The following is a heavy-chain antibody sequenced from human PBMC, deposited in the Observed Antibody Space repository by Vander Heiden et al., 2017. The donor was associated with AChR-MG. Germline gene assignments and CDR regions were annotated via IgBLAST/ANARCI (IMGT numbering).Heavy chain of an antibody. J-gene: IGHJ5*02. CDR3: ARGPPGVLGFELVDGRLGFDP. CDR1: GGSFSGYY. V-gene: IGHV4-34*01. CDR2: INHSGST. D-gene: IGHD3-3*01. Sequence: QVQLQQWGAGLLKPSETLSLTCAVYGGSFSGYYWSWLRQPPGKGLEWIGEINHSGSTNYNPSLKSRVTISVDTSKNQFSLKLSSVTAADTAVYYCARGPPGVLGFELVDGRLGFDPWGQGTLVTVSS.